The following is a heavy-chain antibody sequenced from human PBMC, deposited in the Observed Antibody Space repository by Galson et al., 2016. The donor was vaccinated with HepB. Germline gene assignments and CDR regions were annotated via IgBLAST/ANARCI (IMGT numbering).Heavy chain of an antibody. D-gene: IGHD1-26*01. CDR1: GFSLTTSGVG. J-gene: IGHJ4*02. Sequence: PALVKPTQTATLTCTFSGFSLTTSGVGVGWIRQPPGKALEWLALIYWDDDKRYSPYLKSRLTITKDTSKNQVVLTMTNMDPVDTATYYCAHRDWEWDPLPQEYFDCWGQGTLVTVSS. CDR2: IYWDDDK. CDR3: AHRDWEWDPLPQEYFDC. V-gene: IGHV2-5*02.